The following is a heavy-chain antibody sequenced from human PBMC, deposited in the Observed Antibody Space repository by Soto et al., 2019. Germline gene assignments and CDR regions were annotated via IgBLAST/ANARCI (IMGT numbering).Heavy chain of an antibody. J-gene: IGHJ3*02. CDR1: GGSFSGYY. CDR2: INHSGST. CDR3: ARERGGIAVAGTAFDI. V-gene: IGHV4-34*01. D-gene: IGHD6-19*01. Sequence: SETLSLTSAVYGGSFSGYYWSWIRQPPGKGLEWIGEINHSGSTNYNPSLKSRVTISVETSKNQFSLKLSSVTAADTAVYYCARERGGIAVAGTAFDIWGQGTMVTVSS.